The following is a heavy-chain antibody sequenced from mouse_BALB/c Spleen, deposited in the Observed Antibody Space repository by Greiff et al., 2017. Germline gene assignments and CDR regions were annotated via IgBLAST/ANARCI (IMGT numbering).Heavy chain of an antibody. CDR3: ARDREITTANFAY. V-gene: IGHV2-9*02. Sequence: VQVVESGPGLVAPSQSLSITCTVSGFSLTSYGVHWVRQPPGKGLEWLGVIWAGGSTNYNSALMSRLSISKDNSKSQVFLKMNSLQTDDTAMYYCARDREITTANFAYWGQGTLVTVSA. J-gene: IGHJ3*01. CDR1: GFSLTSYG. D-gene: IGHD1-2*01. CDR2: IWAGGST.